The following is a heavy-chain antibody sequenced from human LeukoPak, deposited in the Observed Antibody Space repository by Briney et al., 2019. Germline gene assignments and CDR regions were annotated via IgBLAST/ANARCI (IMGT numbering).Heavy chain of an antibody. CDR1: GYSISNGYY. J-gene: IGHJ5*02. V-gene: IGHV4-38-2*02. D-gene: IGHD4-11*01. CDR2: IYHSGST. CDR3: ARVTPAGTTGNWFDP. Sequence: SETLSPTCSVSGYSISNGYYWGWIRQSPEKGLEWIGSIYHSGSTYNPSLKSRVTISLDTSKNHFSLNLRSVTAADTAVYYCARVTPAGTTGNWFDPWGQGTLVTVSS.